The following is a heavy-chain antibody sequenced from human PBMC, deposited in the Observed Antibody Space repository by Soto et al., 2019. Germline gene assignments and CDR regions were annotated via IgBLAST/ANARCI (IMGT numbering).Heavy chain of an antibody. CDR1: GGTVSSNY. D-gene: IGHD3-16*01. J-gene: IGHJ4*02. CDR2: VYGGGSI. CDR3: ARGPTDYDPSVTFEY. Sequence: EVRLVETGGGLIQPGGSLRLSCAASGGTVSSNYMSWVRQAPGKGLEWVSVVYGGGSIFYADSVKGRFTISRDNSKNTLYLQMNSLRAEDTAVYYCARGPTDYDPSVTFEYWGPGTMVTVSS. V-gene: IGHV3-53*02.